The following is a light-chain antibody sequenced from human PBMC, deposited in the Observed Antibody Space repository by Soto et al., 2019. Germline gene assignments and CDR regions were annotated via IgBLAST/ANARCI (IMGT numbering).Light chain of an antibody. CDR2: KAS. CDR3: LQDINYPWT. J-gene: IGKJ1*01. V-gene: IGKV1-5*03. Sequence: DIQMTQSPSTLSASVGDRFTITCRASQSINIWLAWYQQKPGRAPKLLIYKASTLESGVPPRFSGSGSGTDFTLAISSLQPEDSATYYCLQDINYPWTFGQGTKV. CDR1: QSINIW.